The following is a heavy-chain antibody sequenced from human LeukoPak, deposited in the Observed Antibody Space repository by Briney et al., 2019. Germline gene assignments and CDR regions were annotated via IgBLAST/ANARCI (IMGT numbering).Heavy chain of an antibody. CDR1: GGTFSSYT. J-gene: IGHJ6*02. D-gene: IGHD5-18*01. CDR3: VRGLYSSDV. CDR2: ITSGSTYM. Sequence: ASVKVSCKASGGTFSSYTMNWVRQAPGKGLEWVSSITSGSTYMYYADSVKGRFTISRDNAKNSLYLQVNSLRAEDTAVYYCVRGLYSSDVWGQGTTVTVSS. V-gene: IGHV3-21*01.